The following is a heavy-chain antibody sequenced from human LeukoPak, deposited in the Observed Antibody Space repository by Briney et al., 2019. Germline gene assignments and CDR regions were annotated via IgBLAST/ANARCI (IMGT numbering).Heavy chain of an antibody. D-gene: IGHD6-19*01. CDR2: ISWNTGNI. Sequence: GGSLRLSCAASGFTFDDYGMSWVRQAPGKGLEWVSGISWNTGNIGYADSVKGRFTISRDNAKNSLYLQMNSLRAEDTALYYCAKGGIAVAGTKFDSWGQGTLVTVSS. V-gene: IGHV3-9*01. J-gene: IGHJ4*02. CDR1: GFTFDDYG. CDR3: AKGGIAVAGTKFDS.